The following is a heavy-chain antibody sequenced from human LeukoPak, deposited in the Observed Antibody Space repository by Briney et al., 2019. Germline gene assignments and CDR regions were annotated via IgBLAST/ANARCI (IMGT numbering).Heavy chain of an antibody. Sequence: GASVKVSCKASGYTFTSYGISWVRQAPGQGLEWMGWISGYNGNTKYAQKFQGRVTLTTDTSTTTAYMELRSLRSDDTAVYFRARPFDYWGQGTLVTVSS. CDR3: ARPFDY. CDR1: GYTFTSYG. CDR2: ISGYNGNT. J-gene: IGHJ4*02. V-gene: IGHV1-18*01.